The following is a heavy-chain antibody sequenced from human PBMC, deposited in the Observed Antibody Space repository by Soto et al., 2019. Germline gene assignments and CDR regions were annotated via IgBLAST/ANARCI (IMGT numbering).Heavy chain of an antibody. J-gene: IGHJ6*02. Sequence: QVQLVESGGGVVQPGRSLRLSCAASGFTFSSYAMHWVRQAPGKGLEWVAVISYDGSNKYYADSVKGRFTISRDNSKNTLYLQMNSLRAEDTAVYYCARDVRFGIQPPHYGMDVWGHGTTGTVSS. V-gene: IGHV3-30-3*01. CDR1: GFTFSSYA. CDR3: ARDVRFGIQPPHYGMDV. CDR2: ISYDGSNK. D-gene: IGHD3-3*01.